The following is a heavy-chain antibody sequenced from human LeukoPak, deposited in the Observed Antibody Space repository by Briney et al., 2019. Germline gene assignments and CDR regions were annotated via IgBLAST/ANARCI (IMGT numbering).Heavy chain of an antibody. V-gene: IGHV3-23*01. J-gene: IGHJ5*02. Sequence: GGSLRLSCAASGFTFSRSSLSWVRQAPGQGLEGVSSMSGAGDIAHYAESVRGRFTISRDNSRNILYLQMNSLRADDTAIYCCAKLKSALIVVGAWGQGTLVAVSP. CDR3: AKLKSALIVVGA. CDR1: GFTFSRSS. CDR2: MSGAGDIA. D-gene: IGHD1-26*01.